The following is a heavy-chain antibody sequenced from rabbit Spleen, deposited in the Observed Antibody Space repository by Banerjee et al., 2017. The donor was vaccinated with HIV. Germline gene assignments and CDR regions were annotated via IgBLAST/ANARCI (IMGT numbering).Heavy chain of an antibody. Sequence: QEQLVESGGGLVQPEGSLALTCTASGFSFIAGYYICWVRKAPGKGLEWIACIHGGSRNNIYYATWAKGRFTISKTSSTTVTLQMTSLTAADTATYLCARDLVAVIGWNFSLWGPGTLVTVS. CDR2: IHGGSRNNI. D-gene: IGHD1-1*01. J-gene: IGHJ4*01. CDR3: ARDLVAVIGWNFSL. CDR1: GFSFIAGYY. V-gene: IGHV1S45*01.